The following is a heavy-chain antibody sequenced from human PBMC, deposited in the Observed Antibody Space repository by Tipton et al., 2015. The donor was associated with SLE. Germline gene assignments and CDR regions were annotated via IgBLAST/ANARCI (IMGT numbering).Heavy chain of an antibody. J-gene: IGHJ4*02. CDR1: GGSISSFY. D-gene: IGHD6-19*01. Sequence: LRLSCTVSGGSISSFYWSWIRQPPGEGLKWIGHIYHTGSTNYNPSLKSRVTISVDTSKNQFSLKLSSVTAADTAVYYCARHGRSGWSGYFDYWGQGILVTVSS. CDR2: IYHTGST. CDR3: ARHGRSGWSGYFDY. V-gene: IGHV4-59*08.